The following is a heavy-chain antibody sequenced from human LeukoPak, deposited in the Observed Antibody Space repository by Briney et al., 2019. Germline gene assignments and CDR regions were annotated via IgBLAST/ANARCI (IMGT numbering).Heavy chain of an antibody. D-gene: IGHD1-26*01. Sequence: PSETLSLTCTDSGGSISSYYWSWIRQPPGKGLEWIGYIYYSGSTNYNPSLKSRVTISVDTSKSQFSLKLSSVTAADTAVYYCARLGSYGYFDYWGQGTLVTVSS. CDR1: GGSISSYY. CDR2: IYYSGST. V-gene: IGHV4-59*01. J-gene: IGHJ4*02. CDR3: ARLGSYGYFDY.